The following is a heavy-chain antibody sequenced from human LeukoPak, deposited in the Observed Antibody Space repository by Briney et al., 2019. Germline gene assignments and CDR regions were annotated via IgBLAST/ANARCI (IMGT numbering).Heavy chain of an antibody. CDR3: ARNLVKGDSGSLIVHFDY. CDR1: GYSFSSYW. D-gene: IGHD1-26*01. V-gene: IGHV5-51*01. J-gene: IGHJ4*02. Sequence: GESLKISCKGLGYSFSSYWSAWVRQRPGKGLEWMGIIYPGGSETRYDPSFEGQVTISADRSTSTAYLQWSSLKASDTAMYYCARNLVKGDSGSLIVHFDYWGQGTLVTVSS. CDR2: IYPGGSET.